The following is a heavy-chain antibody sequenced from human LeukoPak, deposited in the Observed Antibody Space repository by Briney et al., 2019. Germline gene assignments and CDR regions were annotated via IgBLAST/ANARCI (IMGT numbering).Heavy chain of an antibody. CDR2: ISAYNGNT. D-gene: IGHD2-2*01. J-gene: IGHJ4*02. Sequence: ASVKVSCKASGYTFTSYGISWVRQAPGQGLEWMGWISAYNGNTNYAQKLQGRVTMTTDTSTSTAYMELRSLRSDDTAVYYCARVSRYCSSTSCYAYFDYWGQGTLVTVSS. CDR3: ARVSRYCSSTSCYAYFDY. V-gene: IGHV1-18*01. CDR1: GYTFTSYG.